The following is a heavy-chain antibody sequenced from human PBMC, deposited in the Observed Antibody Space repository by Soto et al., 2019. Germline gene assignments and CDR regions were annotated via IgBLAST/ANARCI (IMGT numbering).Heavy chain of an antibody. J-gene: IGHJ4*02. V-gene: IGHV3-74*01. Sequence: EVQLVESGGGLVQPGGSLRLSCAASGFTFSSYWMHWVRQAPGKGLVWVSRINSDGISTNYADSVKGRFTISRDNAKNTLYLQMNSLRAEDMAVYYCARVHEQWLGGGDYYLDYWGQGTLVTVSS. CDR3: ARVHEQWLGGGDYYLDY. CDR1: GFTFSSYW. D-gene: IGHD6-19*01. CDR2: INSDGIST.